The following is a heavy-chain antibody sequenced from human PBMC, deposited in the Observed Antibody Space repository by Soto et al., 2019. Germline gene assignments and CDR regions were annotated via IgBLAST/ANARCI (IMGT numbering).Heavy chain of an antibody. D-gene: IGHD3-10*01. CDR3: AKGGALLWFGESDYFDC. CDR2: ISGSGGST. V-gene: IGHV3-23*01. J-gene: IGHJ4*02. CDR1: GFTFSSYA. Sequence: EVQLLESGGGLVQPGGSLRLSCAASGFTFSSYAMSWVRQAPGKGLEWVSAISGSGGSTYYADSVKGRFTISRDNSKNTLDLQMSSLRAEDTAVDYGAKGGALLWFGESDYFDCWGQGTLVTVSS.